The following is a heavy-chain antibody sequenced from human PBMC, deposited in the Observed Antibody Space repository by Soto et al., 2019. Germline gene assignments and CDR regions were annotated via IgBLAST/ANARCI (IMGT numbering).Heavy chain of an antibody. CDR3: ATDSSGWYGGDMDV. D-gene: IGHD6-19*01. CDR1: GYTFNSYD. Sequence: GYSVKVSCKASGYTFNSYDINWVRTVTGQRLEWMGWMNSNSGNTVYAQKFQGRVTMTRNTCISTAYMELSSQRSEDTAVYYCATDSSGWYGGDMDVWGRGTTVIVAS. V-gene: IGHV1-8*01. J-gene: IGHJ6*02. CDR2: MNSNSGNT.